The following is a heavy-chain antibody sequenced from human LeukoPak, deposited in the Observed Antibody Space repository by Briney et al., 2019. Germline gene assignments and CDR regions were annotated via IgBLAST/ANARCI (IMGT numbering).Heavy chain of an antibody. CDR1: GFSFSSYA. J-gene: IGHJ6*02. V-gene: IGHV3-23*01. Sequence: GGSLRLYCAASGFSFSSYAMSWLRQAPGKGLEWVSAISGSGGSTYYADSVKGRFTISRDNSKNTLYLQMNSLRAEDTAVYYCAKEEILRGGDPAYGMDVWGQGTTVTVSS. CDR2: ISGSGGST. CDR3: AKEEILRGGDPAYGMDV. D-gene: IGHD2-21*02.